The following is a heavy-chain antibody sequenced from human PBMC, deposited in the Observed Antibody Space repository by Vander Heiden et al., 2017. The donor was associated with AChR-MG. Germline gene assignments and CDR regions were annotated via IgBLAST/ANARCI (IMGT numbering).Heavy chain of an antibody. CDR2: INPNSGGT. Sequence: QVQPVQSGAEVKKPGASVKVSCKASGYTFTGYYMHWVRQAPGQGLEWMGWINPNSGGTNYAQKLQGRVTMTRDTSISTAYMELSRLRSDDTAVYYCARTRTYSYGYYYGMDVWGQGTTVTVSS. CDR1: GYTFTGYY. V-gene: IGHV1-2*02. D-gene: IGHD5-18*01. J-gene: IGHJ6*02. CDR3: ARTRTYSYGYYYGMDV.